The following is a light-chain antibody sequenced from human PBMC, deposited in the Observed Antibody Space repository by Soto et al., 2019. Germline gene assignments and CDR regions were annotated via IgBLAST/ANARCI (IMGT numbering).Light chain of an antibody. V-gene: IGKV1D-16*01. Sequence: DIPMTQSPSSLSASVGDRVTITCRASQSISNWLAWYQQKPGKAPKPLIYGASSLQDGVPSRFRGSGSGTDFTLTISSLQLEDFATYYCQHYNSYPPTFGGGTKVEIK. CDR3: QHYNSYPPT. CDR2: GAS. J-gene: IGKJ4*01. CDR1: QSISNW.